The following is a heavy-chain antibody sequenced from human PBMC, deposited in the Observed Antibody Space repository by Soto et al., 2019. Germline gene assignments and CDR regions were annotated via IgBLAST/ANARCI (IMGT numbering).Heavy chain of an antibody. CDR3: ARNDYGDQKPPFPDY. V-gene: IGHV4-30-4*01. D-gene: IGHD4-17*01. CDR1: GGSISSGDYY. Sequence: QVQLQESGPGLVKPSQTLSLTCTVSGGSISSGDYYWSWIRQPPGKGLEWIGYIYYSGSTYCNPSLKSRVTISVDTSKNQFSLKLSSVTAADTAVYYCARNDYGDQKPPFPDYWGQGTLVTVSS. CDR2: IYYSGST. J-gene: IGHJ4*02.